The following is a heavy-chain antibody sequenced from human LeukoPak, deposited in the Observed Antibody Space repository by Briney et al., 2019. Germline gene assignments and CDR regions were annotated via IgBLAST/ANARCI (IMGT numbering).Heavy chain of an antibody. Sequence: SETPSLTCTVSGGSISSYYWSWIRQPPGKGLEWIGYIYYSGSTNYNPSLKSRVTISVDTSKNQFSLRLNSVTAADTAVYYCVRQGTITYAYFDSWGQGVPVTVSS. CDR3: VRQGTITYAYFDS. CDR2: IYYSGST. D-gene: IGHD2-2*01. V-gene: IGHV4-59*08. J-gene: IGHJ4*02. CDR1: GGSISSYY.